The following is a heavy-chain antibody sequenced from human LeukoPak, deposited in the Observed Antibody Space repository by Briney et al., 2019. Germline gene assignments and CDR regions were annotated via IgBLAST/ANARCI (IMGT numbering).Heavy chain of an antibody. CDR1: GGSFSGYY. J-gene: IGHJ4*02. D-gene: IGHD2-2*01. CDR2: INHSGST. CDR3: AREGVSYCSSTSCPLGY. V-gene: IGHV4-34*01. Sequence: SETLSLPCAVSGGSFSGYYWSWIRQPPGKGLEWIGEINHSGSTNYNPSLKSRVTISVDTSKNQFSLKLSSVTAADTAVYYCAREGVSYCSSTSCPLGYWGQGTLVTVSS.